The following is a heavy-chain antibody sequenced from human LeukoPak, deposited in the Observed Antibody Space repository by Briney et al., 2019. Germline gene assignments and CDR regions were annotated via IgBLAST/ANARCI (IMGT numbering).Heavy chain of an antibody. V-gene: IGHV4-34*01. J-gene: IGHJ4*02. CDR1: GGSFSGYY. Sequence: SETLSLTCAVYGGSFSGYYWSWIRQSPGKGLEWIGEISHSGSTYYNPSLKSRVTISLDTSKNQFSLKLTSVTAADTAVYYCARGVSVQSCGQGTLVTVAS. CDR2: ISHSGST. CDR3: ARGVSVQS. D-gene: IGHD6-6*01.